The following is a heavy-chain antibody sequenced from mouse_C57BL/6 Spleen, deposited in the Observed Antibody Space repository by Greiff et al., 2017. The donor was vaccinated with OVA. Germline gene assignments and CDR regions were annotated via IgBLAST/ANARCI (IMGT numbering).Heavy chain of an antibody. Sequence: QVHVKQPGAELVKPGASVKLSCKASGYTFTSYWMHWVKQRPGRGLEWIGRIDPNSGGTKYNEKFKSKATLTVDKPSSTAYMQLSSLTSEDSAVYYCASHDYDRPFADWGQGTLVTVSA. J-gene: IGHJ3*01. CDR2: IDPNSGGT. D-gene: IGHD2-4*01. CDR3: ASHDYDRPFAD. CDR1: GYTFTSYW. V-gene: IGHV1-72*01.